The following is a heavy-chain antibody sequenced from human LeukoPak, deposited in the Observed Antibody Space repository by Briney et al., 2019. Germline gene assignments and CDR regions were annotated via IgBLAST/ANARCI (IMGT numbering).Heavy chain of an antibody. D-gene: IGHD2-2*01. Sequence: KTSETLSLTCAVSGDSISSSNWWSWVRQPPGKGLEWIGEIYHSGITNYNPSLKSRLIISVDKSKNQFSLKLTSVTAADTAVYYCARVPAAKILDYWGQGTLVTVSS. CDR1: GDSISSSNW. CDR3: ARVPAAKILDY. V-gene: IGHV4-4*02. J-gene: IGHJ4*02. CDR2: IYHSGIT.